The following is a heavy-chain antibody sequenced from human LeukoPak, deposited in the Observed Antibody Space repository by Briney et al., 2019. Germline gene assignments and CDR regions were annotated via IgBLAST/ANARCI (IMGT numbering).Heavy chain of an antibody. D-gene: IGHD3-3*01. J-gene: IGHJ4*02. Sequence: SVKVSCKASGGTFSSYAISWVRQAPGQGLEWMGGIIPIFGTANYAQKFQGRVTITTDESTSTAYMELSSLRSEDTAVYCCARAPYDFWSGYYEHFDYWGQGTLVTVSS. CDR2: IIPIFGTA. V-gene: IGHV1-69*05. CDR3: ARAPYDFWSGYYEHFDY. CDR1: GGTFSSYA.